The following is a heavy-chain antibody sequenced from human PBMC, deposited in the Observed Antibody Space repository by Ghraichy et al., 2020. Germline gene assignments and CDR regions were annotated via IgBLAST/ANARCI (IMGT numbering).Heavy chain of an antibody. V-gene: IGHV3-23*01. CDR3: AKEGALRHFDFAD. CDR2: ILGGGQT. D-gene: IGHD3-16*01. Sequence: GGSLRLSCAASGFTFSSHAMSWFRRAPGKGLEWVSSILGGGQTYYTDSVRGRFIVSRDNFENKLYVQMYSLRGDDTAVYYCAKEGALRHFDFADWGQGTLVTVSS. CDR1: GFTFSSHA. J-gene: IGHJ4*02.